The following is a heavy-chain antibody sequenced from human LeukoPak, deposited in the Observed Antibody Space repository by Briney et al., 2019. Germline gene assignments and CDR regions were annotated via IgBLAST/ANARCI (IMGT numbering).Heavy chain of an antibody. Sequence: PGRSLRLSCAASGFTFSSYGMHWVRQAPGKGLEWVAVIWYDGSNKYYADSVKGRFTISRDNSKNTLYLQMNSLRAEDTAVYYCARDARIAVAGTGPLDPWGQGTLVTVSS. CDR3: ARDARIAVAGTGPLDP. CDR1: GFTFSSYG. J-gene: IGHJ5*02. D-gene: IGHD6-19*01. CDR2: IWYDGSNK. V-gene: IGHV3-33*01.